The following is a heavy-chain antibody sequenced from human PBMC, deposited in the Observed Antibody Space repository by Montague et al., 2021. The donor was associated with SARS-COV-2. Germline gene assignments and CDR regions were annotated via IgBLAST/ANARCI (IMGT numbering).Heavy chain of an antibody. J-gene: IGHJ3*02. Sequence: SETLSLTCTVSGGSISSRSYYWGWIRQPPGKGLEWIGSIYYSGSTYYNPSLKSRVTISVDTSKNQFSLKLSSVTAADTAVYYCARLRGDYGGTYDTFDIGGQGTMVTVSS. CDR1: GGSISSRSYY. CDR2: IYYSGST. D-gene: IGHD4-23*01. CDR3: ARLRGDYGGTYDTFDI. V-gene: IGHV4-39*01.